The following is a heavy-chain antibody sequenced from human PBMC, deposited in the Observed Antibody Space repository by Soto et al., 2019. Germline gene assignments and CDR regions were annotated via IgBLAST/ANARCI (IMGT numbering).Heavy chain of an antibody. CDR2: ISAYNGNT. Sequence: ASAKVCCKASGYTINSYGISWVRQAPGQGLEWMGWISAYNGNTNYAQKLQGRVTMTTDTSTSTAYMELRSLRSDDTAVYYCARVNYYYYGMDVWGQGTTVTVSS. CDR3: ARVNYYYYGMDV. CDR1: GYTINSYG. V-gene: IGHV1-18*01. J-gene: IGHJ6*02.